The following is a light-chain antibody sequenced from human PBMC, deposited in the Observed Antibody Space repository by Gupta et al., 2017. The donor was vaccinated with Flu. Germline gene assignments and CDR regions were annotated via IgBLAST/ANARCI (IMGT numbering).Light chain of an antibody. V-gene: IGKV3-20*01. Sequence: EIVLTQSPGTLSLSPGQRATLSCRASQSVGISFAWYQQKPGQPPRLLMWGASSRAFGVPDRFSGSGSGTDFSLTISRLEPEDFAVYYCQQYGSSPITFGQGTRLEI. CDR1: QSVGIS. J-gene: IGKJ5*01. CDR3: QQYGSSPIT. CDR2: GAS.